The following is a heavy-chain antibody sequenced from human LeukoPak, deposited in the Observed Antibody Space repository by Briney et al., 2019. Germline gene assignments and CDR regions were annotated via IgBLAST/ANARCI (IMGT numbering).Heavy chain of an antibody. V-gene: IGHV4-4*07. Sequence: SETLSLTCTVSGGSISSNYWSWIRQPAGKGLEWIGRIYTSGSTNYNPSLKSRVTISVDTSKNQFSLKLSSVTAADTAVYYCARGELAVNFDYWGQGTLVTVSS. D-gene: IGHD3-3*02. CDR1: GGSISSNY. J-gene: IGHJ4*02. CDR2: IYTSGST. CDR3: ARGELAVNFDY.